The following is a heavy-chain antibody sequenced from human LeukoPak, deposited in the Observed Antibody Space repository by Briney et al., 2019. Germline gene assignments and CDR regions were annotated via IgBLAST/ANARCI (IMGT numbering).Heavy chain of an antibody. V-gene: IGHV3-66*02. CDR2: IYSGGRT. CDR1: GFTVSGNY. Sequence: GGSLRLSCAASGFTVSGNYMSWVRQAPGKGLEGVSVIYSGGRTYYADSVKGRFTISRDNSKNALYLQMNSLRAEDTAVYYCARGPYSNALSYYYYYGMDVWGQGPTVTVSS. J-gene: IGHJ6*02. CDR3: ARGPYSNALSYYYYYGMDV. D-gene: IGHD4-11*01.